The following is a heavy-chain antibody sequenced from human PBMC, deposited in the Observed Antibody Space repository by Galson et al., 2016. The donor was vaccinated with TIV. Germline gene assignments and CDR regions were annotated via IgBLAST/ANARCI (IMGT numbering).Heavy chain of an antibody. Sequence: ETLSLTCTVSGGPITSRDDYWGWIRLSPGKGLAWIGSIYYRGSTYYNPSLKSRVTISIDTSKNHFSLKLTSVSVADSAVYYCARHGRLGTDYWGQGTLVTVSS. J-gene: IGHJ4*02. D-gene: IGHD1-14*01. CDR1: GGPITSRDDY. CDR2: IYYRGST. CDR3: ARHGRLGTDY. V-gene: IGHV4-39*01.